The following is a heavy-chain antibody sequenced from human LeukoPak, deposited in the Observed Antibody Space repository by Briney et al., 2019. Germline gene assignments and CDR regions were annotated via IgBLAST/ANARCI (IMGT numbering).Heavy chain of an antibody. Sequence: GGSLRLSCAASGFTFSSYSMNWVRQAPGKGLEWVSSISSSSYIYYADSVKGRFTISRDNAKNSLYLQMNSLRAEDTAVYYCARDRSAATLSAGEYYYYYYGMDVWGQGTTVTVSS. CDR3: ARDRSAATLSAGEYYYYYYGMDV. V-gene: IGHV3-21*01. CDR1: GFTFSSYS. CDR2: ISSSSYI. D-gene: IGHD6-25*01. J-gene: IGHJ6*02.